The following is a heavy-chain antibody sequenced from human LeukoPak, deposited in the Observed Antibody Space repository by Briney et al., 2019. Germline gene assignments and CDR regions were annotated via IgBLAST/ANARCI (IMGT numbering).Heavy chain of an antibody. D-gene: IGHD1-26*01. CDR3: ARDRDGSYYDY. J-gene: IGHJ4*02. CDR1: GGSISSHY. V-gene: IGHV4-59*11. CDR2: IYYSGST. Sequence: PSETLSLTCTVSGGSISSHYWCWIRQPPGKGLEWIGYIYYSGSTNYNPSLKSRVTISIDTSKNQFSLKLSSVTAADTAVYYCARDRDGSYYDYWGQGTLVTVSS.